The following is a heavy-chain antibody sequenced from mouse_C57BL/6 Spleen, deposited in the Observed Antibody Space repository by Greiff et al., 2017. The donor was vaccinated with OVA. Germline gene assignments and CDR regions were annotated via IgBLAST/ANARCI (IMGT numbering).Heavy chain of an antibody. D-gene: IGHD2-2*01. CDR1: GFTFSDYY. CDR3: ARGDYGYDGFAY. CDR2: INYDGSST. J-gene: IGHJ3*01. V-gene: IGHV5-16*01. Sequence: EVQVVESEGGLVQPGSSMKLSCTASGFTFSDYYMAWVRQVPEKGLEWVANINYDGSSTYYLDSLKSRFIISRDNAKNILYLQMSSLKSEDTATYYCARGDYGYDGFAYWGQGTLVTVSA.